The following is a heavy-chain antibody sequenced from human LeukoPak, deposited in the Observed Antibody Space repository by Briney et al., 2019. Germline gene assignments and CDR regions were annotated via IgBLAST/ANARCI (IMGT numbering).Heavy chain of an antibody. CDR1: GFSFSGYE. J-gene: IGHJ4*02. D-gene: IGHD3-10*01. Sequence: GGSLRLSCAASGFSFSGYEMNWFRQAPGKGLEWVSYISSGSGGTIYYAESVKGRFTISRDNAKNSLYLQMNSLRAEDTAVYYCARVYYRDDYWGQGTLVTVSS. CDR3: ARVYYRDDY. CDR2: ISSGSGGTI. V-gene: IGHV3-48*03.